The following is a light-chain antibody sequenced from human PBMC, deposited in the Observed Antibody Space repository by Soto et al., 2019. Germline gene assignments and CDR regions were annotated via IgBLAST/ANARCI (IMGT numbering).Light chain of an antibody. CDR1: QSVSSSY. Sequence: EIVLTQSPGTLSLSPGERATLSCRASQSVSSSYLAWYQQKPGQAPRLLIYGASSRATGITDRFSGSGAGTDVTLTISRREPEEFAVYYCQQRNTWPPITFGQGTRLEI. J-gene: IGKJ5*01. V-gene: IGKV3D-20*02. CDR3: QQRNTWPPIT. CDR2: GAS.